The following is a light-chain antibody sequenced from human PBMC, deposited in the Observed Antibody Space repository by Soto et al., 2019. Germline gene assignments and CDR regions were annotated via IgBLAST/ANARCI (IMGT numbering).Light chain of an antibody. V-gene: IGKV3-15*01. Sequence: EIVMTQSPATLSVSPGERATLSCRASQSVSSNLAWYQQKPRQAPRLLIYGASTRATGLPARFSGSGSGTEFTLTISSLQSEDFAVYYCQQYNNWPGTFGPGTTVDIK. CDR2: GAS. CDR1: QSVSSN. CDR3: QQYNNWPGT. J-gene: IGKJ3*01.